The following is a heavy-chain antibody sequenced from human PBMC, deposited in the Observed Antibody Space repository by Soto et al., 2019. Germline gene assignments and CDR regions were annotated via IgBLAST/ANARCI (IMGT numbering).Heavy chain of an antibody. CDR2: IYYSGST. D-gene: IGHD3-10*01. J-gene: IGHJ6*03. Sequence: SETLSLTCTVSGGSISSSSYYWGWIRQPPGKGLEWIGSIYYSGSTYYNPSLKSRVTISVDTSKNQFSLKLSSVTAADTAVYYCARRLLWFGELFYMDVWGKGTTVTVSS. CDR3: ARRLLWFGELFYMDV. V-gene: IGHV4-39*01. CDR1: GGSISSSSYY.